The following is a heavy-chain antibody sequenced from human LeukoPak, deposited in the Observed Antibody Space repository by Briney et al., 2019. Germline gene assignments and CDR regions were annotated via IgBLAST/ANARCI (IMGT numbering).Heavy chain of an antibody. CDR2: IYYSGNT. CDR3: ARDGTAAGIVSLPNWFDP. V-gene: IGHV4-39*07. CDR1: GVSISSSNSY. Sequence: PSETLSLTCTVSGVSISSSNSYWGWIRQPPGKGLEWIGSIYYSGNTYYNASLKSQVSISIDTSKNQFSLKLSSVTAADTAVYYCARDGTAAGIVSLPNWFDPWGQGTLVTVSS. D-gene: IGHD6-13*01. J-gene: IGHJ5*02.